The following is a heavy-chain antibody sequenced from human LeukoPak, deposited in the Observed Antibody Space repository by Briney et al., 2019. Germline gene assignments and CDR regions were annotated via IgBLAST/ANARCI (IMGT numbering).Heavy chain of an antibody. CDR3: ASGSYSDY. V-gene: IGHV4-59*01. D-gene: IGHD1-26*01. CDR2: IYYSGST. J-gene: IGHJ4*02. CDR1: GGSISSYY. Sequence: SETLSLTCTVSGGSISSYYWSWIRQPPGKGLEWIGYIYYSGSTNYNPSLESRVTISVDTSKNQFSLKLSSVTAADTAVYYCASGSYSDYWGQGTLVTVSS.